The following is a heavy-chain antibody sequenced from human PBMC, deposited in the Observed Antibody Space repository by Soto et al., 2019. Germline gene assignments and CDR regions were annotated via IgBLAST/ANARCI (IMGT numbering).Heavy chain of an antibody. J-gene: IGHJ3*02. Sequence: DVQLVESGGVVVQPGGSLRLSCAASGFTFDDYTMHWVRQAPGKGLEWVSLISWDGGSTYYADSVKGRFTISSDNSKNCLYLQMNSLRTEDTALDYCAKDGDSSSPDCYDSSGGAFDIWGQGTMVTVSS. CDR3: AKDGDSSSPDCYDSSGGAFDI. V-gene: IGHV3-43*01. CDR2: ISWDGGST. D-gene: IGHD3-22*01. CDR1: GFTFDDYT.